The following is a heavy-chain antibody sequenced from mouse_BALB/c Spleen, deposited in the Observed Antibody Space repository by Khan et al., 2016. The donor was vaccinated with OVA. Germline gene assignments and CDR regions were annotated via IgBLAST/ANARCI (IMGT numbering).Heavy chain of an antibody. V-gene: IGHV3-2*02. CDR2: ISYSGST. Sequence: EVQLQESGPGLVKPSQSLSLTCTVTGYSITSGYGWNWIRQFPGNKLEWMGYISYSGSTNYNPSIKSRISITRDTSKNQFFLQLNSVTTEDTATYYCARIKKIVATYFDYWGQGTTLTVSS. CDR3: ARIKKIVATYFDY. J-gene: IGHJ2*01. D-gene: IGHD1-1*01. CDR1: GYSITSGYG.